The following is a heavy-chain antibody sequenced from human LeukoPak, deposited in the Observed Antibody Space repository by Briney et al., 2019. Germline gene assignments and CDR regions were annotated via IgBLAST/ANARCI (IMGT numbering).Heavy chain of an antibody. V-gene: IGHV3-21*01. J-gene: IGHJ4*02. CDR1: GFTFSSYS. D-gene: IGHD4-17*01. CDR3: ARKQDYGDYLQYFDY. CDR2: ITTSSSYI. Sequence: PGGSLRLSCAASGFTFSSYSMNWVRQAPGKGLEWVSCITTSSSYIYYADSVKGRFTISRDNAKNSLYLQMNSLRAEDTAVYYCARKQDYGDYLQYFDYWGQGALVTVSS.